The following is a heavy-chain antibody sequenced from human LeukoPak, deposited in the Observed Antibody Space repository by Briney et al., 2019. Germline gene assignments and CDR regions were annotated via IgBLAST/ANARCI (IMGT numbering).Heavy chain of an antibody. Sequence: GGSLRLSCAASGFTFDDYAMHWVRQAPGKGLEWVSGISWNSGSIGYADSVKGRFTISRDNAKNSLYLQMNSLRAEDTALYYCAKGKWLLPDYWGQGTLVTVSS. J-gene: IGHJ4*02. D-gene: IGHD3-22*01. CDR1: GFTFDDYA. CDR3: AKGKWLLPDY. CDR2: ISWNSGSI. V-gene: IGHV3-9*01.